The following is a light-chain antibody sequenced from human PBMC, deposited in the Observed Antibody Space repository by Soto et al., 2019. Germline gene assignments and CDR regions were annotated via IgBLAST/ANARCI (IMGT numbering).Light chain of an antibody. J-gene: IGLJ1*01. V-gene: IGLV2-14*01. CDR1: SSDVGGYNY. Sequence: QSVLTQPASVSGSPGQSITISCTGTSSDVGGYNYVSWYQQHPGKAPKLMIYDVSDRPSGVSNRFSGSKSGNTASLTTSGLQAEDEDDYYCSSYTSGFYVFGTGTKVTVL. CDR3: SSYTSGFYV. CDR2: DVS.